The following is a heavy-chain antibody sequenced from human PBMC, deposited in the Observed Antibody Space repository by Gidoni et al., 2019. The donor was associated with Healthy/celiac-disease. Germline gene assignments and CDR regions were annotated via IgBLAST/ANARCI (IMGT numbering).Heavy chain of an antibody. V-gene: IGHV1-2*06. CDR3: ARVICSSTSCYQIFDY. CDR1: GYTFTGYY. J-gene: IGHJ4*02. Sequence: QVQLVQSGAEVKKPGASVKVSCKAPGYTFTGYYMHWVRQAPGQGLEWMGRINPNSGGTNYAQKFQGRVTMTRDTSISTAYMELSRLRSDDTAVYYCARVICSSTSCYQIFDYWGQGTLVTVSS. D-gene: IGHD2-2*01. CDR2: INPNSGGT.